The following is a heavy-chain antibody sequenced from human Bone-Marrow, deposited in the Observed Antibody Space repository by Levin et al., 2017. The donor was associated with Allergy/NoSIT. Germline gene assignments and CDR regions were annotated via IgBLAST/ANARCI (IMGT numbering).Heavy chain of an antibody. V-gene: IGHV3-23*01. D-gene: IGHD5-18*01. J-gene: IGHJ3*02. CDR1: RFTFSTYG. CDR3: AKDRSRGFSYGSDAFDI. CDR2: ISTSGDRT. Sequence: PGGSLRLSCAASRFTFSTYGMSWVRQAPGKGLEWVSAISTSGDRTYYADSVKGRFSISRDNSKNTLYLQMNSLRAEDTAVYYCAKDRSRGFSYGSDAFDIWGEGTMVTVSS.